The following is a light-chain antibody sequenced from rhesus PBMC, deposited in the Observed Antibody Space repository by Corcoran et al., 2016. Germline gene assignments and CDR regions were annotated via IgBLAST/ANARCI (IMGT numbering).Light chain of an antibody. Sequence: DIQMTQSPSSLSASVGDRVTITCRASQGITNDLAWYQQKPGEIPKLLIYEASSLQSGIPSRFSGSGSGTDFTLTISSLQPEDFATYYCQHYYSTPPTFGQGTKVEIK. V-gene: IGKV1-25*01. CDR1: QGITND. CDR2: EAS. J-gene: IGKJ1*01. CDR3: QHYYSTPPT.